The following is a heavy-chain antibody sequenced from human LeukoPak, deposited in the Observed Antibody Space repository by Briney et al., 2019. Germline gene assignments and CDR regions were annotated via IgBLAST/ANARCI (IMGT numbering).Heavy chain of an antibody. Sequence: GGSLRLSCAASGFTFSRYSMSWVRQAPGKGLEWVANIKQDGSEKYYVDSVKGRFTISRDNAKNSLYLQMNSLRAEDTAVYYCARDHWGPFDYWGQGTLVTVSS. J-gene: IGHJ4*02. CDR3: ARDHWGPFDY. CDR1: GFTFSRYS. D-gene: IGHD3-16*01. V-gene: IGHV3-7*01. CDR2: IKQDGSEK.